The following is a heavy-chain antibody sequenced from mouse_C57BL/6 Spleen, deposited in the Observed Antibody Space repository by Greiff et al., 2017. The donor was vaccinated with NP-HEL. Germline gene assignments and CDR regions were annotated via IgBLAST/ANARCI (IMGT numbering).Heavy chain of an antibody. V-gene: IGHV1-54*01. CDR2: INPGSGGT. D-gene: IGHD1-1*01. CDR1: GYAFTNYL. J-gene: IGHJ2*01. CDR3: ARGGYYGSSDY. Sequence: VQLQQSGAELVRPGTSVKVSCKASGYAFTNYLIEWVKQRPGQGLEWIGVINPGSGGTNYNEKFKGKATLTADKSSSTAYMQLSSLTSEDSAVYFCARGGYYGSSDYWGQGTTLTVSS.